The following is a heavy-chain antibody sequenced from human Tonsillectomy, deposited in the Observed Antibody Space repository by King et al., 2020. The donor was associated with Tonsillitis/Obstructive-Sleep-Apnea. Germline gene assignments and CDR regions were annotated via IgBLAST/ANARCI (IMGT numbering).Heavy chain of an antibody. D-gene: IGHD2-2*02. V-gene: IGHV3-15*07. CDR1: GFTFSNPW. CDR3: TTTPLGYCSSTSCYSYVDY. J-gene: IGHJ4*02. Sequence: VQLVESGGGLVKPGGSLKSSCAASGFTFSNPWRNGVGQAPGKGLEGVVRIKTKTDGGTTDYAAPVKGRSTISRDDSKNTLYLQMNSLKTGDTAGYYCTTTPLGYCSSTSCYSYVDYWGQGTLVTVSS. CDR2: IKTKTDGGTT.